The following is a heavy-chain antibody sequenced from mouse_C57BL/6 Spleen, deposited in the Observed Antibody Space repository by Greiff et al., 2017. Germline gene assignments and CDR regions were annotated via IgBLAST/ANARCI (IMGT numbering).Heavy chain of an antibody. V-gene: IGHV1-82*01. D-gene: IGHD2-4*01. J-gene: IGHJ4*01. CDR3: ARSARWDYDGGIYAMDY. CDR2: IYPGDGDT. Sequence: VQLVESGPELVKPGASVKISCKASGYAFSSSWMNWVKQRPGKGLEWIGRIYPGDGDTNYNGKFKGKATLTADKSSSTAYMQLSSLTSEDSAVYFCARSARWDYDGGIYAMDYWGQGTSVTVSS. CDR1: GYAFSSSW.